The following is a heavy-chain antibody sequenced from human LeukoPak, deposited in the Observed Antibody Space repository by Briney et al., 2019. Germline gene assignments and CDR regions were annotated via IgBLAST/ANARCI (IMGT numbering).Heavy chain of an antibody. V-gene: IGHV1-69*04. CDR3: VRDLVSRQEVDEP. CDR2: IIPILGIA. Sequence: SVKVSCKASGGTFSSYAISWVRQAPGQGLEWMGRIIPILGIANYAQKFQGRVTITADKSTSTAYMELSSLRSEDTAVYYCVRDLVSRQEVDEPWGQGTLVTVSS. CDR1: GGTFSSYA. J-gene: IGHJ5*02. D-gene: IGHD1-26*01.